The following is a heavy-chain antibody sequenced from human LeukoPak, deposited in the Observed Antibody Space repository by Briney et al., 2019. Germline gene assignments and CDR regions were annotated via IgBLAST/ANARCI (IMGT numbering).Heavy chain of an antibody. J-gene: IGHJ4*02. Sequence: GGSLRLSCAASGFTFSSYAMSWVRQAPGKGLEWVSAISGSGGSTYYADSVKGRFTISRDNSKNTLYLQMNSLRAEDTAVYYCAKDNRGYYYDGSGYDYWGQGTLVTVSS. V-gene: IGHV3-23*01. CDR1: GFTFSSYA. CDR3: AKDNRGYYYDGSGYDY. CDR2: ISGSGGST. D-gene: IGHD3-22*01.